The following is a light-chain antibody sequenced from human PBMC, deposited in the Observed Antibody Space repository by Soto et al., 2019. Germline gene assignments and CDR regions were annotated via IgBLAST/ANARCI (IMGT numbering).Light chain of an antibody. V-gene: IGKV3-11*01. CDR2: DAS. CDR3: QQRSNWPPYT. J-gene: IGKJ2*01. CDR1: QSVSIY. Sequence: EIVLTQSPATLSLSPGERATLSCRSSQSVSIYLAWYQQKPGQAPRLLIYDASNRATGIPARFSGSGSGTDFTLTISSLEPEDFAVYYCQQRSNWPPYTFGQGTKLELQ.